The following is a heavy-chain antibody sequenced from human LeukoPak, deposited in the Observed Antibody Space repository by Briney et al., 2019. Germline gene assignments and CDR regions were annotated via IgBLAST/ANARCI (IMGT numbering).Heavy chain of an antibody. Sequence: GGSLRLSCAASGFTFSSYSMNWVRQAPGKGLEWVSSISSSSSYIYYADSVKGRFTISRDNAKNSLYLQMNSLRAEDTAVYCCARGDIVVVPAANYYYGMDVWGQGTTVTVSS. CDR1: GFTFSSYS. D-gene: IGHD2-2*01. J-gene: IGHJ6*02. CDR3: ARGDIVVVPAANYYYGMDV. CDR2: ISSSSSYI. V-gene: IGHV3-21*01.